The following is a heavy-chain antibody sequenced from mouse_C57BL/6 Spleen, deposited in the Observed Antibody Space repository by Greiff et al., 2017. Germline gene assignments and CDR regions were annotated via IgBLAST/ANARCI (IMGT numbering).Heavy chain of an antibody. CDR1: GYTFTSYW. Sequence: QVQLQQSGAELAKPGASVKLSCKASGYTFTSYWMHWVKQRPGQGLEWIGYINPSSGYPKYNQKFKDKATLTADKSSSTAYMQLSSLTYEESAVYSGARSTTIGADVDYWGQGTTLTVSS. J-gene: IGHJ2*01. CDR3: ARSTTIGADVDY. V-gene: IGHV1-7*01. D-gene: IGHD1-1*01. CDR2: INPSSGYP.